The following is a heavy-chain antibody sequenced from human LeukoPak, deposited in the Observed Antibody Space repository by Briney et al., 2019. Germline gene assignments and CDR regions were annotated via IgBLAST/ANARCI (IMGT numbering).Heavy chain of an antibody. CDR2: ISSSGS. Sequence: GGSLRLSCAASGFTFSSYSMSWVRQAPGKGLEWVSSISSSGSSSDSVKVRFTNSQDNAKISLDMQMDSLGAEGTAVYYCVRGEPDAVRFYFDFWGQGALVTVSS. J-gene: IGHJ4*02. CDR3: VRGEPDAVRFYFDF. D-gene: IGHD2-2*01. V-gene: IGHV3-21*01. CDR1: GFTFSSYS.